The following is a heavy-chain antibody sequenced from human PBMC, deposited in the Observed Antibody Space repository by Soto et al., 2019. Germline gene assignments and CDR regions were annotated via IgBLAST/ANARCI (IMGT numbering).Heavy chain of an antibody. J-gene: IGHJ6*02. CDR3: ARETGFNYYYGMDV. V-gene: IGHV4-59*12. CDR2: IFYSGST. Sequence: PSETLSLTCTVSGGSISPYYWSWIRHPPGKALEWIGYIFYSGSTNYNPSLESRVTISVDMSKNQFSLKLGSVTAADTAVYYCARETGFNYYYGMDVWGQGTTVTVSS. CDR1: GGSISPYY.